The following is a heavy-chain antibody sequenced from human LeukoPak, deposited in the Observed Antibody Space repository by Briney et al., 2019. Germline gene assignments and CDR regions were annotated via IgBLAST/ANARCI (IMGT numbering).Heavy chain of an antibody. CDR3: PRGGFYVFGRGYLIDVFDM. Sequence: PSETLSLTCTVSGGSISSYYWSWIRQPAGKGLEWIGRIYTSGSTNYNPSLKSRVTMSVDTSKNQFSLKLSSFAAARTAVSYFPRGGFYVFGRGYLIDVFDMGGKGKRVPVS. CDR2: IYTSGST. CDR1: GGSISSYY. V-gene: IGHV4-4*07. D-gene: IGHD3-3*01. J-gene: IGHJ3*02.